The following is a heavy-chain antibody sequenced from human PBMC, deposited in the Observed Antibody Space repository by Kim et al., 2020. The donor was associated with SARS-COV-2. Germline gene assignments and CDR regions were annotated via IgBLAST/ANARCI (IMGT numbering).Heavy chain of an antibody. CDR3: ARVAVAAFLYWFDP. J-gene: IGHJ5*02. Sequence: NPPLKSRVTLSVDTAKNQFSLKLSSVTAADTAVYYCARVAVAAFLYWFDPWGQGTLVTVSS. V-gene: IGHV4-59*01. D-gene: IGHD6-19*01.